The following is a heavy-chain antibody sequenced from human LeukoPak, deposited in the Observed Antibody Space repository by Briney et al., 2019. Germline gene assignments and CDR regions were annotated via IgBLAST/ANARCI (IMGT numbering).Heavy chain of an antibody. CDR2: VYYSGST. CDR1: GGAISSSSY. CDR3: ASLGTIFGVTPPR. Sequence: SETLSLTCTASGGAISSSSYWGWIRQPPGKGLEWIGNVYYSGSTYYNPSLKSRVTMSLDTSKNQFSLKLTSVTAADTAIYYCASLGTIFGVTPPRWGQGTLVTVSS. D-gene: IGHD3-3*01. V-gene: IGHV4-39*07. J-gene: IGHJ4*02.